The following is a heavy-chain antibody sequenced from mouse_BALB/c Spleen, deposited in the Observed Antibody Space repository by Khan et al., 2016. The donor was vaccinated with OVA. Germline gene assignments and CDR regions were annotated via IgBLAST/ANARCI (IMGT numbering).Heavy chain of an antibody. J-gene: IGHJ2*01. CDR3: ARRGLRWDLDY. V-gene: IGHV1-4*01. Sequence: QVQLKQSGAELAKPCASVTMSCTASGYSFINYWILWIKQRLGQGLEWIGYINPSTGYTEYNQTFKDKATLTADKSSSTAYMQLSSLTSEDSTVYYCARRGLRWDLDYWGQGTTLTVSS. D-gene: IGHD1-1*01. CDR2: INPSTGYT. CDR1: GYSFINYW.